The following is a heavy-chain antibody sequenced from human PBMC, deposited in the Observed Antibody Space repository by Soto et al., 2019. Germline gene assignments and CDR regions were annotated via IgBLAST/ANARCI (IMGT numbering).Heavy chain of an antibody. CDR1: GGTFSSHT. D-gene: IGHD1-26*01. CDR2: IIPILGIT. V-gene: IGHV1-69*08. CDR3: AKDGGRGDDYYSYDMDV. Sequence: QVQLVQSGAEVKKPGSSVKVSCKASGGTFSSHTINWVRQAPGQGLEWMGRIIPILGITNYAQRFQGRVTIIADKFTSTAYMELSSLRSEDTAVYYCAKDGGRGDDYYSYDMDVWGQGTTVTVSS. J-gene: IGHJ6*02.